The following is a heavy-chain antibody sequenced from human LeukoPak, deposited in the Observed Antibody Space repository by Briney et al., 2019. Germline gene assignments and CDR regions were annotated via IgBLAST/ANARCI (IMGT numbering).Heavy chain of an antibody. CDR2: FDPEDGET. V-gene: IGHV1-24*01. CDR1: GYTLTELS. CDR3: ATRYYDYVWGSYRPGGFDY. D-gene: IGHD3-16*02. Sequence: ASVKVSCKVSGYTLTELSMHWVQQAPGKGLEWMGGFDPEDGETIYAQKFQGRVTMTEDTSTDTAYMELSSLRSEDTAVYYCATRYYDYVWGSYRPGGFDYWGQGTLVTVSS. J-gene: IGHJ4*02.